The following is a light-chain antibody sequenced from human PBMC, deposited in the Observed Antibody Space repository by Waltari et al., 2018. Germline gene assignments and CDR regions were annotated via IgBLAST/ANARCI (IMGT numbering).Light chain of an antibody. CDR3: CSYAGSYTWV. Sequence: QSALTQPRSVSGSPGQSVTISCTGTSSDVGGYNYVSWHQQHPGKAPKLMIYDVSKRPSGVPDRVSGSKSGTTASLTISGLQAEDEADYYCCSYAGSYTWVFGGGTKLTVL. CDR2: DVS. CDR1: SSDVGGYNY. V-gene: IGLV2-11*01. J-gene: IGLJ3*02.